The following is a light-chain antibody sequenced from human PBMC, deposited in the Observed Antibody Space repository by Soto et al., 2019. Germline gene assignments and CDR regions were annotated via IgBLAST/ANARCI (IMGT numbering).Light chain of an antibody. CDR3: QQRKHWPPIT. CDR2: GAS. V-gene: IGKV3D-15*01. CDR1: QSVSRK. Sequence: EIVMTQSPATLCVSPGESATLSCRASQSVSRKLVWYQQKPGQAPRLLIYGASTRATGIPERFSGSGSGTEFTLTIGSLEPEDSAVYYCQQRKHWPPITFGQGTRLEIK. J-gene: IGKJ5*01.